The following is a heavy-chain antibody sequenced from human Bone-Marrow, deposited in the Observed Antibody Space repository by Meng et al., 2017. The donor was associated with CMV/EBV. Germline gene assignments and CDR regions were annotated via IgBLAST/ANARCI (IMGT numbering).Heavy chain of an antibody. V-gene: IGHV1-46*01. J-gene: IGHJ6*02. CDR3: ARVRGSSAVDYYYGMDV. D-gene: IGHD6-6*01. Sequence: ASVKVSCKASGYTFTSYYMHWVRHGPGQGLEWMGIINPSGGSTSYAQKFQGRVTMTRDTSTSTVYMELSSLRSDDTAVYYCARVRGSSAVDYYYGMDVWGQGTTVTVSS. CDR1: GYTFTSYY. CDR2: INPSGGST.